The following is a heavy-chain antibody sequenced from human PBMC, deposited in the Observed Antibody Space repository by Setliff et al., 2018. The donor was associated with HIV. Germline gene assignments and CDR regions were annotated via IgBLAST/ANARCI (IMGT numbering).Heavy chain of an antibody. CDR1: GGSFTNYF. CDR2: INHSGRT. Sequence: SETLSLTCAVYGGSFTNYFWSWIRQSPGKGLEWIGEINHSGRTKYNPSLKSRVTMSVDTSKNQFSLKLSSVTAADTAVFYCASFFVTTVTNQDYWGQGTPVTVSS. CDR3: ASFFVTTVTNQDY. J-gene: IGHJ4*02. V-gene: IGHV4-34*01. D-gene: IGHD4-17*01.